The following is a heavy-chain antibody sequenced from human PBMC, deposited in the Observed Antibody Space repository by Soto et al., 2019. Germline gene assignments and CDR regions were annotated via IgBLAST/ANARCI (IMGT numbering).Heavy chain of an antibody. J-gene: IGHJ4*02. CDR2: ISASGGST. CDR1: GFTFSTYA. D-gene: IGHD3-16*02. V-gene: IGHV3-23*01. Sequence: PGGALRLSCAASGFTFSTYAMTWVRQAPGKGLEWVSAISASGGSTYYADSVKGRLTISRDNSKNTLYLQMNSLRAEDTAVYYFSKVGCPYSYRYLFSYWAQGALDTVSS. CDR3: SKVGCPYSYRYLFSY.